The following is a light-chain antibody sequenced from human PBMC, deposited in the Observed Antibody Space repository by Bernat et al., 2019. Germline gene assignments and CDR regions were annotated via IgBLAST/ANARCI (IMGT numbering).Light chain of an antibody. V-gene: IGKV1-27*01. J-gene: IGKJ5*01. CDR1: QDISKY. Sequence: DIQMTQSPSSLSASVGDRVTITCRASQDISKYLAWYQQKPGKVPKLLIYLASTLQSGVPSRFSGRGSGTDFTLTISSLQHEDVATYYCQKYNSAPLTFGQGTRLEIK. CDR3: QKYNSAPLT. CDR2: LAS.